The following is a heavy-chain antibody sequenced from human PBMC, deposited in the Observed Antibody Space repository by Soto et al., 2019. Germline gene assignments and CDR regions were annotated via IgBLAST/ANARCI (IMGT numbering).Heavy chain of an antibody. CDR1: GYTFTSYG. CDR3: ARGRYGDY. J-gene: IGHJ4*02. D-gene: IGHD1-1*01. Sequence: QVHLVQSGAEVRKPGASVKVSFKGSGYTFTSYGIAWVRQAPGQGLEWMGGRSAHNDNTNSAQKVQSRVTVTRDTSTSTAYMELRNLRSDETAVYYCARGRYGDYWGQGALVTVSS. CDR2: RSAHNDNT. V-gene: IGHV1-18*01.